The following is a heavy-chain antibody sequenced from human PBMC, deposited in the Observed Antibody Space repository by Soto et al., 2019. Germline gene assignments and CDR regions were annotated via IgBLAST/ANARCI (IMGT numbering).Heavy chain of an antibody. CDR3: VRDGTKTLRDWFDP. CDR2: IYATGTT. J-gene: IGHJ5*02. D-gene: IGHD1-1*01. V-gene: IGHV4-4*07. Sequence: PSETLSLTCTVSGASISGFYWSWIRKSAGKGLEWIGRIYATGTTDYNPSLKSRVMMSVDTSKKQFSLKLRSVTAADTAVYFCVRDGTKTLRDWFDPWGQGISVTVSS. CDR1: GASISGFY.